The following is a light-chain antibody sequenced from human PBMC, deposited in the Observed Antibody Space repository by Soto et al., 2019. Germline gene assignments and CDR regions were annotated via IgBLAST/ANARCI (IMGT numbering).Light chain of an antibody. Sequence: QSVLTQPPSVSGAAGQRVTISCTGSSSSIGAGYDVHWYQQPPGTAPKLLIYGNNNRPSGVPDRFSGSKSGTSASLAITGLQAEDEADYYCQSYDSSLSGVVFGGGTKLTVL. CDR3: QSYDSSLSGVV. CDR1: SSSIGAGYD. CDR2: GNN. V-gene: IGLV1-40*01. J-gene: IGLJ2*01.